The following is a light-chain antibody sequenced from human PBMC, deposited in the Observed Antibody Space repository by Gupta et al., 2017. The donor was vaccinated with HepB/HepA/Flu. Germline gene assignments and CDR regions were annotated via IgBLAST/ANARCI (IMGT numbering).Light chain of an antibody. CDR3: SAYAGTHTVV. Sequence: QSALPQPLPVSGSPGQSVTIPCTATSSDVGGSKYVSWYQQHPGKAPKLMIYDVSERLSGVPDRFSGSKSGNTASLTISGLQAEDEAEYHCSAYAGTHTVVFGGGTKLTVL. CDR1: SSDVGGSKY. V-gene: IGLV2-11*01. J-gene: IGLJ3*02. CDR2: DVS.